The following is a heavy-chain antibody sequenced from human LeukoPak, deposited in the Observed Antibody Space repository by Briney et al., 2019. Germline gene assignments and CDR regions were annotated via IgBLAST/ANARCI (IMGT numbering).Heavy chain of an antibody. CDR1: GGSISDDY. J-gene: IGHJ4*02. CDR3: ARHVVDTAREFDY. Sequence: SETLSLTCTVSGGSISDDYWSWLRQPPGKGLEWIAYIHYSGTTNYNPSLKSRVTISVDTSKNQFSLKLSSVTAADTAVYYCARHVVDTAREFDYWGQGTLVTVSS. CDR2: IHYSGTT. V-gene: IGHV4-59*08. D-gene: IGHD5-18*01.